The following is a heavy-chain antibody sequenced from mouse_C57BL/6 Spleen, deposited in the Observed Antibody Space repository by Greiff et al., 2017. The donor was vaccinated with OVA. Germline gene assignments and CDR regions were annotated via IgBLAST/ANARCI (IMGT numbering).Heavy chain of an antibody. CDR2: INPGSGGT. CDR1: GYAFTNYL. D-gene: IGHD2-12*01. CDR3: ARRGYYSLDD. V-gene: IGHV1-54*01. Sequence: QVQLQQSGAELVRPGTSVKVSCKASGYAFTNYLIEWVKQRPGQGLEWIGVINPGSGGTNYNEKFKGKATLTADTSSRTAYMQLSSLTCEDSAVDLCARRGYYSLDDWGQGTTLTVSS. J-gene: IGHJ2*01.